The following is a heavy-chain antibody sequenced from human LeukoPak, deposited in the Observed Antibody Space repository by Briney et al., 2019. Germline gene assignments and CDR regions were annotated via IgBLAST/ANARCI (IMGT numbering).Heavy chain of an antibody. CDR1: GFTFSSYW. CDR2: ISTSSSYI. D-gene: IGHD3-10*01. J-gene: IGHJ4*02. CDR3: ARVSGTFGELY. V-gene: IGHV3-21*01. Sequence: GGSLRLSCAASGFTFSSYWMNWARQAPGKGLEWVSSISTSSSYIYYADSVKGRFTISRDNAKNSLYLQMNSLRAEDTAVYYCARVSGTFGELYWGQGTLVTVSS.